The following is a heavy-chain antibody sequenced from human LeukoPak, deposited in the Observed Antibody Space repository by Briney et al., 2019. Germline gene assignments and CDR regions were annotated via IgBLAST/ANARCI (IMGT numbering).Heavy chain of an antibody. CDR2: IKQDRSEK. V-gene: IGHV3-7*01. D-gene: IGHD3-3*01. CDR1: GFTFSSYW. J-gene: IGHJ6*03. Sequence: GGSLRLSYAASGFTFSSYWMSWVRQAPGKGLEWVANIKQDRSEKYYVDSVKGRFTISRDNAKNSLYLQMNSLRAEDTAVYYCARDRGYYDFWSGPVDYMDVWGKGTTVTVSS. CDR3: ARDRGYYDFWSGPVDYMDV.